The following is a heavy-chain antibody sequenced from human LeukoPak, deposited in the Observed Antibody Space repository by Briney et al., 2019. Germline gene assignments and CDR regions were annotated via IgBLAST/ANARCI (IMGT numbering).Heavy chain of an antibody. CDR1: GYTFTTYF. J-gene: IGHJ4*02. V-gene: IGHV1-46*01. CDR3: VREKAGGYFDF. CDR2: INTNNGRT. Sequence: GASLRVSCKTSGYTFTTYFIHWLRQAPGQGLEWMRMINTNNGRTNQPQTFRGSVTLTRDVSASTVYMEMSSLRSDDTAIYYCVREKAGGYFDFWGQGTLVTVSS. D-gene: IGHD3-10*01.